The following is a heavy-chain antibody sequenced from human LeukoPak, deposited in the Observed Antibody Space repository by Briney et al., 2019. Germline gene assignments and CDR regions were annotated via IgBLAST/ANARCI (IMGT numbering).Heavy chain of an antibody. V-gene: IGHV3-48*01. CDR3: ARDGPYYDFWSGYSGAFDI. Sequence: GGSLRLSCAASGFTFSSYSMNWVRQAPGKGLEWVSYISSSSSTIYYADSVKGRFTISRDNAKHSMYLQMNSLRAEDTAVYYCARDGPYYDFWSGYSGAFDIWGQGTMVTVSS. D-gene: IGHD3-3*01. CDR1: GFTFSSYS. CDR2: ISSSSSTI. J-gene: IGHJ3*02.